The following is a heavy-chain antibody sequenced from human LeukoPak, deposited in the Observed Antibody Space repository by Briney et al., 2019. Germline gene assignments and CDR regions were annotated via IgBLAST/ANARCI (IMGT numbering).Heavy chain of an antibody. D-gene: IGHD2-8*01. CDR1: GGSISSSSYY. Sequence: SETLSLTCTVSGGSISSSSYYWGWIRQPPGKGLGWIGSIYYSGSTYYNPSLKSRVTISVDTSKNQFSLKLCSVTAADTAVYYCARRGLMVYAGAWFDPWGQGTLVTVSS. V-gene: IGHV4-39*01. J-gene: IGHJ5*02. CDR3: ARRGLMVYAGAWFDP. CDR2: IYYSGST.